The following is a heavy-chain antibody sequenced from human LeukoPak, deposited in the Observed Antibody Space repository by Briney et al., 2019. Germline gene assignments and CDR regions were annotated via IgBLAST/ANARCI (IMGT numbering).Heavy chain of an antibody. J-gene: IGHJ4*02. CDR3: ARGSYDILTGYYDPDY. V-gene: IGHV4-31*03. CDR2: IYYSGST. Sequence: SETLSLTCTVSGGSISSGGYYWSWIRQHPGKGLEWIGYIYYSGSTYYNPSLKSRVTISVDTSKNQFSLKLSSVTAADTAVYYCARGSYDILTGYYDPDYWGQGTLVTVSS. CDR1: GGSISSGGYY. D-gene: IGHD3-9*01.